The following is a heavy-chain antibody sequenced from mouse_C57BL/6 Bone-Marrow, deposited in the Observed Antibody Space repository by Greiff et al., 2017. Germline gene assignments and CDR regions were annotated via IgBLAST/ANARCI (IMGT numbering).Heavy chain of an antibody. CDR2: IYPGSGST. Sequence: QVQLQQPGAELVKPGASVKMSCKASGYTFPSYWINWVKQRPGQGLEWIGDIYPGSGSTNYNEKFKSKATLTADKSSSTAYMQLSSLTSEDSAVYYCARPYYSIYWYFDVWGTGTTVTVSS. CDR1: GYTFPSYW. J-gene: IGHJ1*03. D-gene: IGHD2-5*01. V-gene: IGHV1-55*01. CDR3: ARPYYSIYWYFDV.